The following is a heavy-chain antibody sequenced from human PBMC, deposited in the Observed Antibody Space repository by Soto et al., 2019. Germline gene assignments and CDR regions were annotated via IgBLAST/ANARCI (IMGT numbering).Heavy chain of an antibody. J-gene: IGHJ4*02. CDR2: ISYDGSNK. V-gene: IGHV3-30-3*01. CDR1: GFTFSSYA. D-gene: IGHD3-22*01. CDR3: ARDRAHYYDSSGYSAGHDY. Sequence: GGSLRLSCAASGFTFSSYAMHWVRQAPGKGLEWVAVISYDGSNKYYADSVKGRFTISRDNSKNTLYLQMNSLRAEDTAVYYCARDRAHYYDSSGYSAGHDYWGQGTLVTVSS.